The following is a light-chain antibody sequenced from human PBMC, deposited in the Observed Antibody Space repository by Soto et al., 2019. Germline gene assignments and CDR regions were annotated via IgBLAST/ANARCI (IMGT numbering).Light chain of an antibody. CDR2: GAS. CDR3: QQYKNWPPIT. Sequence: EIVMTQSPATLSVSPGEGATLSCRASQSLSSSLAWFQQKPGQAPRLLIYGASTRATGIPARFSGSGSGTEFTLTISSLQSEDFAVYYCQQYKNWPPITFGQGTRLEIK. J-gene: IGKJ5*01. CDR1: QSLSSS. V-gene: IGKV3-15*01.